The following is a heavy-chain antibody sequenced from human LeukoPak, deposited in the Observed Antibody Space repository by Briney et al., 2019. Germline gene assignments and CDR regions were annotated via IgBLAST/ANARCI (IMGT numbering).Heavy chain of an antibody. CDR1: EFTFSTYS. J-gene: IGHJ4*02. CDR3: ATSGSYRFDY. Sequence: GGSLRLSCAASEFTFSTYSMNWVRQAPGKGLEWVSFISGSSSTIYYADSAKGRFTTSRDNAQNSLYLQMNSMRDEDTAVYDCATSGSYRFDYGGQGTLVTVSS. CDR2: ISGSSSTI. V-gene: IGHV3-48*02. D-gene: IGHD1-26*01.